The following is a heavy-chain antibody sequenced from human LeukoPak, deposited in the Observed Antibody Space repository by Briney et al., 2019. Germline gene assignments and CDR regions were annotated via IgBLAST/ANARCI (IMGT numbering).Heavy chain of an antibody. J-gene: IGHJ3*02. CDR3: VRDGYSYGFMLPFDI. Sequence: QPGGALRLSCAASGFTFSGYWMHWVRQAPGKGLVWVSRINSDGSSTSYADSVKGRFTISRDSAKNTPYLKMNSLRAEDTAVYYCVRDGYSYGFMLPFDIWGLGTRVTVSA. CDR1: GFTFSGYW. CDR2: INSDGSST. V-gene: IGHV3-74*01. D-gene: IGHD5-18*01.